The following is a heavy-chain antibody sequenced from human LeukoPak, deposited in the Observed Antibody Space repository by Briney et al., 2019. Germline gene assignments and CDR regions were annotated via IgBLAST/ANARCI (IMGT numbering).Heavy chain of an antibody. J-gene: IGHJ4*02. CDR1: GGSISSGDYY. CDR3: ARGVSYDFWSGYRVYFDN. D-gene: IGHD3-3*01. V-gene: IGHV4-31*03. Sequence: SETLSLTCTVSGGSISSGDYYWSWIRQHPEKGLEWIGYISDRGSTYYNPSLKSRLAISVETSKNQLSLKLSSVTAADTAVYYCARGVSYDFWSGYRVYFDNWGQGILVTVSS. CDR2: ISDRGST.